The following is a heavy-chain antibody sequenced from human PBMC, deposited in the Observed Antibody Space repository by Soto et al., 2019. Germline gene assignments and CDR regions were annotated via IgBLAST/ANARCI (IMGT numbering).Heavy chain of an antibody. V-gene: IGHV3-23*01. Sequence: HPGGSLRLSCAASGFTFTSNAMSWVRQAPGKGLEWVSAISGSGGSTYYVDSVKGRFTISRDNSKNTLYLQMNSLRAEDTAVYYCAKSLRGVIIDFDYWGQGTLVTVSS. CDR2: ISGSGGST. CDR1: GFTFTSNA. J-gene: IGHJ4*02. CDR3: AKSLRGVIIDFDY. D-gene: IGHD3-10*01.